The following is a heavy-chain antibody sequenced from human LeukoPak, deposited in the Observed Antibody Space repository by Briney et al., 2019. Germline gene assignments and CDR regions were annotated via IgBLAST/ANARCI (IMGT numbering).Heavy chain of an antibody. J-gene: IGHJ4*02. CDR2: IKQDGSEK. V-gene: IGHV3-7*01. D-gene: IGHD3-3*01. CDR1: GFTFRNYW. CDR3: AREGAYEDDFDY. Sequence: GGSLRLSCVGSGFTFRNYWMSWVRQAPGKGLEWVAKIKQDGSEKYYVDSVKGRFTISRDNAKKSLYLQMNSLRAEDTALYFCAREGAYEDDFDYWGQGTLVTVSP.